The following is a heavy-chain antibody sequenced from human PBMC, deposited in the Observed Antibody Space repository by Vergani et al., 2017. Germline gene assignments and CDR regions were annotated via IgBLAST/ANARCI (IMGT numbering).Heavy chain of an antibody. D-gene: IGHD3-10*01. J-gene: IGHJ6*02. CDR1: GGSISSSSYY. CDR2: IYYSGST. V-gene: IGHV4-39*07. CDR3: AXALVRGVRNYYYYYGMDV. Sequence: QLQLQESGPGLVKPSETLSLTCTVSGGSISSSSYYWGWIRQPPGKGLEWIGSIYYSGSTYYNPSLKSRVTISVETSKNQFSLKLSSVTAADTAVYYCAXALVRGVRNYYYYYGMDVWGQGTTVTVSS.